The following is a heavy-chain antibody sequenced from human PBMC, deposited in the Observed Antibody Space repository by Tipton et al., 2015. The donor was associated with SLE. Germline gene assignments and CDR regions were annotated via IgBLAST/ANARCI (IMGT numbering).Heavy chain of an antibody. Sequence: TLSLTCTVSGASIYSGSYFWSWIRQPAGKGLEWIGRIHSTGSTSYNPSLKSRVTISVDTSKNQFSLKLSSVTAADTAVYYCARDPPGGLTGDGDDAFDIWGQGTMVTVSS. CDR1: GASIYSGSYF. D-gene: IGHD7-27*01. J-gene: IGHJ3*02. CDR2: IHSTGST. CDR3: ARDPPGGLTGDGDDAFDI. V-gene: IGHV4-61*02.